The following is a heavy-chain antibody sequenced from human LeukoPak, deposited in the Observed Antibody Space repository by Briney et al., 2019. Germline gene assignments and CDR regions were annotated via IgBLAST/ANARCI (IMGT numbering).Heavy chain of an antibody. D-gene: IGHD2-2*02. CDR2: ISGTGSST. J-gene: IGHJ5*02. CDR3: AKASVAIPQYCNS. Sequence: GGSLRLTCEASGFTFGNYAMNWVRQAPGKGLEWVSTISGTGSSTYYADSAKGRFTISRDNSKDTLFLQLNSLTAADTAMYFCAKASVAIPQYCNSWGQGTLVTVSS. CDR1: GFTFGNYA. V-gene: IGHV3-23*01.